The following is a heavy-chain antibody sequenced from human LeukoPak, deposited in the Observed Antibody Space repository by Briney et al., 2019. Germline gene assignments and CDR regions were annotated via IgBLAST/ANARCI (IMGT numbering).Heavy chain of an antibody. CDR1: GFTFSSYW. CDR2: IKQDGSEK. J-gene: IGHJ4*02. Sequence: GGSLRPSCAASGFTFSSYWMSWVRQAPGKGLEWVANIKQDGSEKYYVDSVKGRFTISKDNAKNSLYLQMNSLRAEDTAVYYCARDEPLVVVPAAVPIFDYWGQGTLVTVSS. D-gene: IGHD2-2*02. V-gene: IGHV3-7*01. CDR3: ARDEPLVVVPAAVPIFDY.